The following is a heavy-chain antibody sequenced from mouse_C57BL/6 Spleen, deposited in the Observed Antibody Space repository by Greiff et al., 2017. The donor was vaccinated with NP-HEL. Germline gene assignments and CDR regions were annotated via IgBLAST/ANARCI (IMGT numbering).Heavy chain of an antibody. CDR2: INPNNGGT. Sequence: EVKLMESGPELVKPGASVKMSCKASGYTFTDYNMHWVKQSHGKSLEWIGYINPNNGGTSYNQKFKGKATLTVNKSSSTAYMELRSLTSEDSAVYYCARTAQATDYWGQGTTLTVSS. D-gene: IGHD3-2*02. CDR1: GYTFTDYN. CDR3: ARTAQATDY. V-gene: IGHV1-22*01. J-gene: IGHJ2*01.